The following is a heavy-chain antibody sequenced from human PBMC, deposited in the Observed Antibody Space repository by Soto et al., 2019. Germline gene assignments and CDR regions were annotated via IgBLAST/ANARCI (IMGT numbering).Heavy chain of an antibody. Sequence: VQMVESGGGLVKPGMALRLSCVTSGFKFDDFAMHWVRQGQGKGLEWGAGINWNSGDKDYGESAKGRFVISRDNGKRSLDLQMNSLRPEDTAVYYCVRGRGPMNRGYFYSWGRGTLVTVSP. J-gene: IGHJ4*02. CDR2: INWNSGDK. CDR1: GFKFDDFA. V-gene: IGHV3-9*01. CDR3: VRGRGPMNRGYFYS. D-gene: IGHD3-10*01.